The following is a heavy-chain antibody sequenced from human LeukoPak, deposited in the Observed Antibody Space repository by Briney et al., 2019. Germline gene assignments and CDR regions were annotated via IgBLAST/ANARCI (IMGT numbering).Heavy chain of an antibody. V-gene: IGHV4-39*01. CDR1: GGSINSSSYY. CDR3: VRPDDNSFDF. D-gene: IGHD3-9*01. CDR2: IYETGST. J-gene: IGHJ3*01. Sequence: PSETLSLTCTVSGGSINSSSYYWGWIRQPPGRGLEGMGNIYETGSTNYNPSLKSRVTISVDTSKNQFSLKLSSVTAADTAVYYCVRPDDNSFDFWGQGTMVTVSS.